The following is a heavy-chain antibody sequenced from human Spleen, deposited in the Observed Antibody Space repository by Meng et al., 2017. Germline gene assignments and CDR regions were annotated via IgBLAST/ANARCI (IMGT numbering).Heavy chain of an antibody. Sequence: GGSLRLSCAASGFTFSTYAMHWARQAPAKGLDCVAFISYDGSFQYYADSVKGRFTISRDNFKSTLYLQMNTMRPDDTAIYYCAKVGWGSGWSVGFDSWGQGTLVTVSS. D-gene: IGHD6-13*01. CDR1: GFTFSTYA. CDR2: ISYDGSFQ. J-gene: IGHJ4*02. V-gene: IGHV3-30*04. CDR3: AKVGWGSGWSVGFDS.